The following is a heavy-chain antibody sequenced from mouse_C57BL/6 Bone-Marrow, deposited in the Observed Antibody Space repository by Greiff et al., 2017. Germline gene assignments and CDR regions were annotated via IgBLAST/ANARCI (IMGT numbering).Heavy chain of an antibody. J-gene: IGHJ3*01. CDR1: GFNINDYY. D-gene: IGHD1-1*01. CDR3: TMYYYGSSHWFAY. CDR2: IDPEDGAI. Sequence: EVQLQQSWAELVRPGASVKLSCTASGFNINDYYMHWVKHRPEQGLEWIGRIDPEDGAIEYAPKFPGKATMTADTSSNTAYLQLSSLTSEDTAVYYCTMYYYGSSHWFAYWGQGTLVTVSA. V-gene: IGHV14-1*01.